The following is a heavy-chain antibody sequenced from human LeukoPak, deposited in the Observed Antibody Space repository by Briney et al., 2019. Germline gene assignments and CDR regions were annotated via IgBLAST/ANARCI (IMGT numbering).Heavy chain of an antibody. CDR3: ARLRGYRDRCFDY. V-gene: IGHV1-2*02. D-gene: IGHD5-18*01. CDR1: GYTFAAYY. Sequence: ASVKVSCKASGYTFAAYYMHWVRQAPGQGLEWMGWINPYSGGTNYSQKFQGRVTMTRDTSTSTAYMELSRLRSEDTAVYYCARLRGYRDRCFDYWGQGTLVTVSS. CDR2: INPYSGGT. J-gene: IGHJ4*02.